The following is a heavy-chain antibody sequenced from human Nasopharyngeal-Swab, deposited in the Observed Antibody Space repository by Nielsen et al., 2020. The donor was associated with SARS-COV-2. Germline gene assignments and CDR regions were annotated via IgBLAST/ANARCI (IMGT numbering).Heavy chain of an antibody. J-gene: IGHJ4*02. V-gene: IGHV1-58*01. CDR2: IVVGSGNT. CDR3: AAGGSDFWSGYGLDY. Sequence: SVKVSCKASGFTFTSSAVQWVRQARGQRLEWIGWIVVGSGNTNYAQKFQERVTITRDMSTSTAYMELSGLRSEDTAVYYCAAGGSDFWSGYGLDYWGQGTLVTVSS. CDR1: GFTFTSSA. D-gene: IGHD3-3*01.